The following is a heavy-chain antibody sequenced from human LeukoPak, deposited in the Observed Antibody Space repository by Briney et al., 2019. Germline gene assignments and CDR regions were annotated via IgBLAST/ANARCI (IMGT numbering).Heavy chain of an antibody. J-gene: IGHJ4*02. D-gene: IGHD3-22*01. CDR1: GFTFSRYA. CDR3: ATMIVVVND. Sequence: GGSLRLSCTASGFTFSRYAMSWVRQAPGKGLEWVSAISGSGGSTYYADSVKGRFTISRDNSKNTLYLQMNSLRAEDTAVYYCATMIVVVNDWGQGTLVTVSS. CDR2: ISGSGGST. V-gene: IGHV3-23*01.